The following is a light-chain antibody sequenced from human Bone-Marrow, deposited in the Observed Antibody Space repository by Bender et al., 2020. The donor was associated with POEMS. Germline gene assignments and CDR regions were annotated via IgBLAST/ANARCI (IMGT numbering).Light chain of an antibody. CDR2: DVS. J-gene: IGLJ2*01. CDR3: QVWDSSTDHVV. Sequence: QSALTQPPSASGSPGQSVTISCTGTSSDVGGYNYVSWYQQHPGKAPELVIYDVSLRPSGVSNRFSGSKSGNTATLSISRVEAGDEADYYCQVWDSSTDHVVFGGGTKLTVL. CDR1: SSDVGGYNY. V-gene: IGLV2-8*01.